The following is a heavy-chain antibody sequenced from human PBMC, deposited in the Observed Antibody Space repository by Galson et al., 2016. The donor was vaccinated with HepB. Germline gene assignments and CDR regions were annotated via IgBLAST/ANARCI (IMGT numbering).Heavy chain of an antibody. D-gene: IGHD3-10*01. CDR1: GGSIRSYY. Sequence: LSLTCTVSGGSIRSYYWNWIRQPPEKELEWIGNTHHSGVTEYRPSLKSRATMSVDASRKQVSLKMTSVTAADTAVYYCVGEVGFFGEIVWGQGTTVTVSS. CDR3: VGEVGFFGEIV. V-gene: IGHV4-59*01. CDR2: THHSGVT. J-gene: IGHJ6*02.